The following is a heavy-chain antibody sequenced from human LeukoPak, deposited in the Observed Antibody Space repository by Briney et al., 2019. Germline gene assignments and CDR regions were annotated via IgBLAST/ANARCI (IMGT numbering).Heavy chain of an antibody. V-gene: IGHV4-59*01. Sequence: PPETRSLTCTVSGGSISSYYWSWIRQPPGKGLEWIGYIYYSGSTNYNPSLKSRVTISVDTSKNQFSLKLSSVTAADTAVYYCARGWPPDYWGQGTLVTVSS. CDR1: GGSISSYY. CDR3: ARGWPPDY. CDR2: IYYSGST. D-gene: IGHD6-13*01. J-gene: IGHJ4*02.